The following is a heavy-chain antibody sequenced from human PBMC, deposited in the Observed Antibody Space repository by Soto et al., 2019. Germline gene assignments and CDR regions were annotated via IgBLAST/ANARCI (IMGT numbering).Heavy chain of an antibody. D-gene: IGHD1-26*01. CDR2: TYYRSKWYN. V-gene: IGHV6-1*01. CDR3: ARDWREGIVDEPQLRNYYGMDV. Sequence: SQTLSLTCAISGDSVSSNSGAWNWIRQSPSRGLEWLGRTYYRSKWYNDYALSVKSRITVNPDTSKNQFSLHLNSVTPEDTAVYYCARDWREGIVDEPQLRNYYGMDVWGQGTTVTVSS. J-gene: IGHJ6*02. CDR1: GDSVSSNSGA.